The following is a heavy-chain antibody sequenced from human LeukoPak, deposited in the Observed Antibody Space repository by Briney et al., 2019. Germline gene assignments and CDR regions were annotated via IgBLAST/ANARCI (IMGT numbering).Heavy chain of an antibody. CDR2: VYYSGTT. D-gene: IGHD3-9*01. Sequence: SETLSLTCSVSGDSISNYCWSWIRQPPGKGREWIGYVYYSGTTKYNPSLKSRVTISVDPSKNQFSLRLTSVIAADTAIYYCATGYDTLTGYPKFEYWGQGALVTVSS. CDR1: GDSISNYC. V-gene: IGHV4-59*01. CDR3: ATGYDTLTGYPKFEY. J-gene: IGHJ4*02.